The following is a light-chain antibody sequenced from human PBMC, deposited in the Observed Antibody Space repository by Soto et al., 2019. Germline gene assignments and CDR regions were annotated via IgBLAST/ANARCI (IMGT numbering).Light chain of an antibody. CDR1: SGSIASNF. J-gene: IGLJ3*02. V-gene: IGLV6-57*01. Sequence: NFMLTQPHSVSESPGKTVTISCTRSSGSIASNFVQWYRQRPGSSPTTVIYEDNQRPSGVPDRFSGSIDSSSNSASLTISGLQPEDEADYCCQSFDANSQVFGGGTKLTVL. CDR2: EDN. CDR3: QSFDANSQV.